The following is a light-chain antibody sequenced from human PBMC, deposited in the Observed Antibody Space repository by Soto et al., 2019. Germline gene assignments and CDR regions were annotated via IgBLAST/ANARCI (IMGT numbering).Light chain of an antibody. Sequence: DIQMTQSPSTLSASVGDRVTITCWASQSISSWLAWYQQKPGKAPNLLIYDASTLESGVPSRFSGSGSGTEFTLIISSLQPDDFATYYCQQYNSDSPWTFGQGTKVDIK. CDR2: DAS. CDR1: QSISSW. V-gene: IGKV1-5*01. CDR3: QQYNSDSPWT. J-gene: IGKJ1*01.